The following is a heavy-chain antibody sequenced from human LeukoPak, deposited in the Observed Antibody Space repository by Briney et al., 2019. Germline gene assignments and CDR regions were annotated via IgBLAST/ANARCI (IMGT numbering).Heavy chain of an antibody. D-gene: IGHD2-15*01. Sequence: GGSLRLSCAASGFTFSSYGMHWVRQAPGKGLEWVAFIRYDGSNKYYADSVKGRFTISRDNSKNTLYLQMNSLRAEDTAVYYCAKASSCSGGSCYFVDYYMDVWGKGTTVTISS. CDR3: AKASSCSGGSCYFVDYYMDV. J-gene: IGHJ6*03. V-gene: IGHV3-30*02. CDR1: GFTFSSYG. CDR2: IRYDGSNK.